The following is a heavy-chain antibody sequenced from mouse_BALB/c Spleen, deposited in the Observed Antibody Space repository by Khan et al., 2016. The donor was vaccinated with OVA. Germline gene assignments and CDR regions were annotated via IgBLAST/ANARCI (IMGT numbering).Heavy chain of an antibody. D-gene: IGHD2-10*01. CDR1: GFSLTNYG. CDR3: ARQPYYHYNIMDY. Sequence: VQLVESEPGLVAPSQSLSITCTISGFSLTNYGVHWVRQPPGKGLEWLVVIWSDGSTTYNSALKSRLTISKDNSESQVFLKMNSLQTDDTAMYFCARQPYYHYNIMDYWGQGTSGTVSS. CDR2: IWSDGST. J-gene: IGHJ4*01. V-gene: IGHV2-6-1*01.